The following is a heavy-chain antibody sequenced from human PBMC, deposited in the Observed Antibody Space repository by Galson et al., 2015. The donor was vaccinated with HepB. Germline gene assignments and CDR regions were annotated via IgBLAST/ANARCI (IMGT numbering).Heavy chain of an antibody. V-gene: IGHV4-59*01. CDR1: GGSISSYY. CDR2: IYYSGST. CDR3: AREGRSPPTGRNAFDI. D-gene: IGHD3-10*01. J-gene: IGHJ3*02. Sequence: ETLSLTCTVSGGSISSYYWSWIRQPPGKGLEWIGYIYYSGSTNYNPSLKSRVTISVDTSKNQFSLKLSSVTAADTAVYYCAREGRSPPTGRNAFDIWGQGTMVTVSS.